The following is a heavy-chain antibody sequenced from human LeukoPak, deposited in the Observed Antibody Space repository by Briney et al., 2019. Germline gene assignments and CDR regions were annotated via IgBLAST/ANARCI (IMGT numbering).Heavy chain of an antibody. D-gene: IGHD3-10*01. V-gene: IGHV1-24*01. Sequence: GASVKVSCKVSGYTLTELSMHWVRQAPGKGLEWMGGFDPEDGETIYAQKFQGRVTMTEDTSTATAYMELSSLRSEDTAVYYCATAYYASGGYYYYGMDVWGQGTTVTVSS. CDR2: FDPEDGET. CDR3: ATAYYASGGYYYYGMDV. J-gene: IGHJ6*02. CDR1: GYTLTELS.